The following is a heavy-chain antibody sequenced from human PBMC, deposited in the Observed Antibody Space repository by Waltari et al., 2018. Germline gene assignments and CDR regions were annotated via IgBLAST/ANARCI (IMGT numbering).Heavy chain of an antibody. D-gene: IGHD1-1*01. J-gene: IGHJ4*02. CDR1: GYTFHSFD. CDR3: ARAIRNELISDF. V-gene: IGHV1-8*02. CDR2: VNPISGNS. Sequence: QVQLVQSGAEVKKPGASVRVSCKASGYTFHSFDISWVRQAPGQGLEWVGWVNPISGNSNSGQRFRGRVAMTTDSSVNTAHLELNSLTSEDTAVYYCARAIRNELISDFWGQGTLVAVSS.